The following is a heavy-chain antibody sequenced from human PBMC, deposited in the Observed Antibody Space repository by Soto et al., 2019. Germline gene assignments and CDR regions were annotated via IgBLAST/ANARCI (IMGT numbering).Heavy chain of an antibody. D-gene: IGHD2-21*02. J-gene: IGHJ4*02. CDR1: GFTFSTYA. CDR2: IPGSFGRT. CDR3: AKDSGWVTNPFDS. Sequence: PGGSLRLSCAASGFTFSTYAMSWVRQAPGKGLEWVSIIPGSFGRTYYADSVEGRFTISRDNSKSTLYLQMNSLRAEDTAVYYCAKDSGWVTNPFDSWGQGTLVTVSS. V-gene: IGHV3-23*01.